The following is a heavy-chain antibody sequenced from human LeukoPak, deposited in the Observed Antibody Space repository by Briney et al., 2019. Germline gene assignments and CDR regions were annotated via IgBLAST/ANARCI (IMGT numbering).Heavy chain of an antibody. Sequence: PGGSLKVSCAASGFTFNIYGMNWMHQAPGKGLEWVSRTNRRSSGKYYAHKVRGRFTITRDTANKTPYLEMNSLRADDTAVYYCARGVAGAYWGQGTLVTVSS. V-gene: IGHV3-21*04. D-gene: IGHD1-1*01. J-gene: IGHJ4*02. CDR3: ARGVAGAY. CDR2: TNRRSSGK. CDR1: GFTFNIYG.